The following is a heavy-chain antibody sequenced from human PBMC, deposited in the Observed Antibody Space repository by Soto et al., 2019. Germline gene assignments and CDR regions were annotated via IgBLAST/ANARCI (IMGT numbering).Heavy chain of an antibody. CDR2: IYHGGNT. Sequence: QVQLQESGPGLVKPSGTLSLTCSVSGYSVTNDNWWSWLRQTPGRGLEWIAEIYHGGNTNYRPSLRSRVTISMDKSNNQFSLKLVSVTAPDTAVYFCASGGGGGNFWGQGILVTVSS. CDR3: ASGGGGGNF. V-gene: IGHV4-4*02. D-gene: IGHD3-16*01. CDR1: GYSVTNDNW. J-gene: IGHJ4*02.